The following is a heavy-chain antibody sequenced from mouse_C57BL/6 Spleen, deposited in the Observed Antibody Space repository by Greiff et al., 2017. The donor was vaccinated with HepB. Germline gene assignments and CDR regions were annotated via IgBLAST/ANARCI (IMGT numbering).Heavy chain of an antibody. CDR3: ARIYYYGSGYFDV. CDR1: GYTFTSYW. D-gene: IGHD1-1*01. Sequence: QVQLQQPGAELVRPGSSVKLSCKASGYTFTSYWMHWVKQRPIQGLEWIGNIDPSDSETHYNQKFKDKATLTVDKSSSTAYMQLSTLTSEDSAVSYSARIYYYGSGYFDVWGTGTTVTVSS. CDR2: IDPSDSET. J-gene: IGHJ1*03. V-gene: IGHV1-52*01.